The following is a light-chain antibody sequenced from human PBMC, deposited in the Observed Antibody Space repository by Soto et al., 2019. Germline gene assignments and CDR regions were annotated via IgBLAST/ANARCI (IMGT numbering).Light chain of an antibody. CDR2: GAS. CDR3: QQGGNWPVT. V-gene: IGKV3D-11*01. J-gene: IGKJ5*01. CDR1: QDVGTY. Sequence: VLAQSPATLSLSPGERATLSCRASQDVGTYVAWYQVRRGQAPRLLISGASKRATGIPDRINGSGSGAEFTLPINSLESEDFGVYFCQQGGNWPVTFGQGTRVEIK.